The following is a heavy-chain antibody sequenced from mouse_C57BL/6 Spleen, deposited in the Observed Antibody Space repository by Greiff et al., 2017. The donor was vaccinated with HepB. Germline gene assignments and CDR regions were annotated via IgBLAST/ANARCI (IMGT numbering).Heavy chain of an antibody. CDR1: GYTFTSYG. CDR3: ADRGYDEDWYFDV. Sequence: QVQLQQSGAELARPGASVKLSCKASGYTFTSYGISWVKQRTGQGLEWIGEIYPRSGNTYYNEKFKGKATLTADKSSSTAYMELRSLTSEDSAVYFCADRGYDEDWYFDVWGTGTTVTVSS. V-gene: IGHV1-81*01. D-gene: IGHD2-2*01. J-gene: IGHJ1*03. CDR2: IYPRSGNT.